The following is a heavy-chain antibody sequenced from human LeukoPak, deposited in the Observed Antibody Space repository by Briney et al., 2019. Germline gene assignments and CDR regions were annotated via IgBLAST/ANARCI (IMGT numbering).Heavy chain of an antibody. CDR1: DDSITMYY. V-gene: IGHV4-34*01. D-gene: IGHD3-10*01. Sequence: PSETLSLTCTVSDDSITMYYWTWIRQPPGKGLEWIGEINHSGSTNYNPSLKSRVTISVDTSKNQFSLKLSSVTAADTAVYYCAGMVRGVVYFDYWGQGTLVTVSS. CDR2: INHSGST. J-gene: IGHJ4*02. CDR3: AGMVRGVVYFDY.